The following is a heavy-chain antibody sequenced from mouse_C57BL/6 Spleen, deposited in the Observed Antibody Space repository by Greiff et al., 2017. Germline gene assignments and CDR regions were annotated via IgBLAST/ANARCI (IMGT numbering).Heavy chain of an antibody. V-gene: IGHV1-61*01. CDR1: GYTFTSYW. CDR3: ARGGSSGYDYFDY. D-gene: IGHD3-2*02. CDR2: IYPSDSET. Sequence: QVQLQQPGAELVRPGSSVTLSCKASGYTFTSYWLDWVKQRPGQGLEWIGNIYPSDSETHYNQKFKDKATLTVDKSSSTAYMQLSSLTSEDSAVYYCARGGSSGYDYFDYWGQGTTLTVSS. J-gene: IGHJ2*01.